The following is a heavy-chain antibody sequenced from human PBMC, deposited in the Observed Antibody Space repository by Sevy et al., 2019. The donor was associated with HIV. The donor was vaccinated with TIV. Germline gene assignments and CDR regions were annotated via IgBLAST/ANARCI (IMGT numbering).Heavy chain of an antibody. CDR2: IYYNGHI. D-gene: IGHD1-26*01. V-gene: IGHV4-59*11. Sequence: SETLSLTCTVSGGSFTSLYWNWIRQPPGKGLEWISNIYYNGHINYNPSLKSRVTFSLDTYKNQFSLRLSSVTAAETAMYYCAGENAWGRGYSWGQGTLVTVSS. CDR1: GGSFTSLY. CDR3: AGENAWGRGYS. J-gene: IGHJ4*02.